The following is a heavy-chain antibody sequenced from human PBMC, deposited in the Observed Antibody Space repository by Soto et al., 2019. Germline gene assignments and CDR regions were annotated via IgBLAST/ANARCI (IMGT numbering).Heavy chain of an antibody. CDR3: ARGDLGGRGNDY. Sequence: QVLLQQWGAGLLKPSETLSLTCAVYGGSFSAYYWSWIRQPPGKGPEWIGEINHSGSTNYNPSLKSRVTISVDTSKNQFSLKLSSVTAADTAVYYCARGDLGGRGNDYWGQGPLVTVSS. V-gene: IGHV4-34*01. D-gene: IGHD3-10*01. CDR1: GGSFSAYY. CDR2: INHSGST. J-gene: IGHJ4*02.